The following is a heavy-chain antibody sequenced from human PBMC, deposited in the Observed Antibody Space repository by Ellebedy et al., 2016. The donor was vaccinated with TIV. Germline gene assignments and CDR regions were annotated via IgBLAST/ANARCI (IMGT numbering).Heavy chain of an antibody. V-gene: IGHV4-39*07. CDR2: IYYTGNT. J-gene: IGHJ4*02. D-gene: IGHD1-1*01. CDR1: GGSIRTNTYY. Sequence: SETLSLTXTVSGGSIRTNTYYWGWIRQPPGKGLEWIGTIYYTGNTYYNPSLKSRVTISVDTSKNQSSLKLSSVTAADTPVYYCAREHEAIGYYFFDFWGQGTLVTVSS. CDR3: AREHEAIGYYFFDF.